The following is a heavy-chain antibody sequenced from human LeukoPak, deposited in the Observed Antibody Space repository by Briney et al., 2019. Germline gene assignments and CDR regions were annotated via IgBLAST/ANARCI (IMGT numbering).Heavy chain of an antibody. Sequence: SETLSLTCAVYGGSFSGYYWGWIRQPPGKGLEWIGEINHSGSTNYNPSLKSRVTISVDTSKNQFSLKLSSVTAADTAVYYCARGYVFSHAFDIWGQGTMVTVSS. CDR1: GGSFSGYY. D-gene: IGHD3-10*02. V-gene: IGHV4-34*01. CDR2: INHSGST. J-gene: IGHJ3*02. CDR3: ARGYVFSHAFDI.